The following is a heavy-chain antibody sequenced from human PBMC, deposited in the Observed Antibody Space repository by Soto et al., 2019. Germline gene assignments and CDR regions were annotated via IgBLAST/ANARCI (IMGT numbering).Heavy chain of an antibody. CDR2: IHYSGST. CDR1: GGSISSYY. V-gene: IGHV4-59*01. CDR3: ARASSSWYAYFDP. D-gene: IGHD6-13*01. J-gene: IGHJ5*02. Sequence: SETLSLTCTVSGGSISSYYWSWIRQPPGKGLEWIGYIHYSGSTNNNPSLKRRVTFSVDTSKNQFSLKLNSVTAADTAVYYCARASSSWYAYFDPWGQGTRVTVSS.